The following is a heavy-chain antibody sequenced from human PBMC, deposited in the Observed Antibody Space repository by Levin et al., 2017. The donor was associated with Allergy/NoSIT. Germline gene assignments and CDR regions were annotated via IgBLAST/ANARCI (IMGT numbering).Heavy chain of an antibody. D-gene: IGHD3-22*01. V-gene: IGHV1-69*13. Sequence: ASVKVSCKASGGTFSSYAISWVRQAPGQGLEWMGGIIPIFGTANYAQKFQGRVTITADESTSTAYMELSSLRSEDTAVYYCARDNGGNYYDSSGYYGDVWGQGTTVTVSS. CDR1: GGTFSSYA. CDR3: ARDNGGNYYDSSGYYGDV. J-gene: IGHJ6*02. CDR2: IIPIFGTA.